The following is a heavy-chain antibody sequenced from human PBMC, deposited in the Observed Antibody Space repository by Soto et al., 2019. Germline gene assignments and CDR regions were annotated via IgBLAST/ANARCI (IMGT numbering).Heavy chain of an antibody. D-gene: IGHD2-2*01. J-gene: IGHJ6*02. CDR2: IIPIFGTA. CDR1: GGTFSSYA. CDR3: ARGYCSSTSCSHSYGMDV. Sequence: QVQLVQSGAEVKKPGSSVKVSCKAPGGTFSSYAISWVRQAPGQGLEWMGGIIPIFGTANYAQKFQGRVTITADESTSTAYMELSSLRSEDTAVYYCARGYCSSTSCSHSYGMDVWGQGTTVTVSS. V-gene: IGHV1-69*01.